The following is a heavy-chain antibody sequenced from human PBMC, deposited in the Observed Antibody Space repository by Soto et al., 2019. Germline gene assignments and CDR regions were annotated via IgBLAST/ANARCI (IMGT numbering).Heavy chain of an antibody. CDR2: IYHSGST. D-gene: IGHD4-17*01. CDR3: AREGDDYGDKPSSWFDP. V-gene: IGHV4-4*02. CDR1: GGSISRSNW. Sequence: PSETLSLTCAVSGGSISRSNWWSWVRQPPGKGLEWIGEIYHSGSTNYNPSLKSRVTISVDTSKNQSSLKLSSVTAADTAVYYCAREGDDYGDKPSSWFDPWGQGTLVTVSS. J-gene: IGHJ5*02.